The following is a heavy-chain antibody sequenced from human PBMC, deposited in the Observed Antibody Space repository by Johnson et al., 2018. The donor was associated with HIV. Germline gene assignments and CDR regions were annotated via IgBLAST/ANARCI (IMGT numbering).Heavy chain of an antibody. V-gene: IGHV3-23*04. Sequence: VQLVESGGGLVQPGGSLRLSCAASGFTFSSYAMSWVRQAPGKGLEWVSAISGSGGSTYYADSVKGRFTISRDNSKNTLYLQMNSLRAEETVVSSCAKRHGPLGEATHDAFDIWGKGKMVTVSS. CDR3: AKRHGPLGEATHDAFDI. J-gene: IGHJ3*02. D-gene: IGHD3-16*01. CDR1: GFTFSSYA. CDR2: ISGSGGST.